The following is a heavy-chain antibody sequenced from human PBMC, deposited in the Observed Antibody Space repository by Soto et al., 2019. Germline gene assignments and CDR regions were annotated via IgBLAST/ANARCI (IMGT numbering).Heavy chain of an antibody. Sequence: QMRLVQSGAEVKNSGSSVKVSCKASGGTSSNFVITWVRQVPGQGLEWLGGILPMFGAVKYAQKFQDRLTITADRSTNTASMALGSLRSEDTAVYYCARPKRSGYDRGDSYYHTMDVWGHGTPVTVS. CDR3: ARPKRSGYDRGDSYYHTMDV. J-gene: IGHJ6*02. V-gene: IGHV1-69*06. D-gene: IGHD3-3*01. CDR2: ILPMFGAV. CDR1: GGTSSNFV.